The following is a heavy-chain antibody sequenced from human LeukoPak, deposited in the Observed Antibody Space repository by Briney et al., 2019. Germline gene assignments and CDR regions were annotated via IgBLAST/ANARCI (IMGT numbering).Heavy chain of an antibody. CDR1: GYTFTSYA. J-gene: IGHJ4*02. CDR2: INTNTGNP. CDR3: AIDGYNFQFDY. V-gene: IGHV7-4-1*02. D-gene: IGHD5-24*01. Sequence: VSVKVSCKASGYTFTSYAMNWVRQAPGQGLEWVGWINTNTGNPTYAQGFTGRFVFSLDTSVSTAYLQISSLKAEDTAVYYCAIDGYNFQFDYWGQGTLVTVSS.